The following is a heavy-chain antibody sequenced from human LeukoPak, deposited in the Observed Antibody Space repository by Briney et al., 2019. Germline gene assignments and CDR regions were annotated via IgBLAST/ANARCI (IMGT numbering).Heavy chain of an antibody. Sequence: GGSLRLSCAASGFTFSSYAMHWVRQAPGKGLEWVAVISYDGSNKYYADSVKGRFTISRDNSKNTLYLQMNSLRSEDTAVYYCARDGTTDRRFYFDYWGQGTLVTVSS. J-gene: IGHJ4*02. V-gene: IGHV3-30-3*01. CDR2: ISYDGSNK. CDR1: GFTFSSYA. CDR3: ARDGTTDRRFYFDY. D-gene: IGHD4-11*01.